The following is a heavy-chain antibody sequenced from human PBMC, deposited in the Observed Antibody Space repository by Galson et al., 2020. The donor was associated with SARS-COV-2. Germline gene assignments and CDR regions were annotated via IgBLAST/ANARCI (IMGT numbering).Heavy chain of an antibody. J-gene: IGHJ2*01. CDR3: ARLSARKLSDL. Sequence: GESLKISCAASGFTFSSYGMHWVRQAPGKGLEWVAIISYDGSNKYYADSVKGRFTISRDDSKNTLYLQMNSLRAEDTAVCYCARLSARKLSDLCGRGTLLTVSS. V-gene: IGHV3-30*03. CDR2: ISYDGSNK. D-gene: IGHD2-15*01. CDR1: GFTFSSYG.